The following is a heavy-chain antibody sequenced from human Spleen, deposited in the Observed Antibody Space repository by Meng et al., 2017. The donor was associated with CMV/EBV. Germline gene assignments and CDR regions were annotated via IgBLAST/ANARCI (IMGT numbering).Heavy chain of an antibody. D-gene: IGHD3-3*01. CDR2: IYYSGST. J-gene: IGHJ4*02. Sequence: SETLSLTCTVSGGSISSYYWSWIRQPPGKGLEWIGYIYYSGSTNYNPSLKSRVSISVDTSKNQFSLKLSSVTAADTAVYYCAREYYDFWSGSRHFDYWGQGTLVTVSS. CDR1: GGSISSYY. V-gene: IGHV4-59*01. CDR3: AREYYDFWSGSRHFDY.